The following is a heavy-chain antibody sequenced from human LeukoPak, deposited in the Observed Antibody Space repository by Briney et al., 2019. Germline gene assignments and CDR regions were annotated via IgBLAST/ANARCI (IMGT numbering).Heavy chain of an antibody. J-gene: IGHJ6*02. CDR3: AMTVSRYYGMDV. V-gene: IGHV4-34*01. Sequence: PSETLSLTCAVYGGSFSGYYWSWIRQPPGKGLEWIGEINDSGSTNYNPSLKSRVTISVDTSKNQVSLKLSSVTAADTAVYYCAMTVSRYYGMDVWGQGTTVTVSS. CDR2: INDSGST. CDR1: GGSFSGYY. D-gene: IGHD4-17*01.